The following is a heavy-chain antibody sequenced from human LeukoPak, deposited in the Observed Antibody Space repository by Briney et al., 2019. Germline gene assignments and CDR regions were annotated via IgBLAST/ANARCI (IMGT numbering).Heavy chain of an antibody. CDR1: DDLISTSNSY. D-gene: IGHD3-22*01. V-gene: IGHV4-39*01. CDR2: LYYSGNT. Sequence: SETLSLTCTVSDDLISTSNSYWGWIRQPPGKGLEWIGSLYYSGNTYYNPSLKSRVTISVDTSKNQLSLRLSSVTAADTAVYYCARHPHYYFDNSARWGQGTPVTVSS. J-gene: IGHJ4*02. CDR3: ARHPHYYFDNSAR.